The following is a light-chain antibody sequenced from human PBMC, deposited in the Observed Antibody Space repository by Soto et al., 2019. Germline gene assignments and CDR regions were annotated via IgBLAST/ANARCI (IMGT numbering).Light chain of an antibody. V-gene: IGLV2-23*01. CDR1: SSVVGSYNL. CDR3: CSYAGNNTVV. CDR2: EGS. Sequence: QSVLTQPASVSGSPGQSITISCTGTSSVVGSYNLVSWYQHHPGKAPKLMIYEGSKRPSGVSNRFSGSKSGNTASLTISGLQAEDEADYYCCSYAGNNTVVFGGGTKLTVL. J-gene: IGLJ3*02.